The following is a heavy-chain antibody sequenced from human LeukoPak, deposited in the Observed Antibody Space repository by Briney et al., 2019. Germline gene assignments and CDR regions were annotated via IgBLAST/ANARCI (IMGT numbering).Heavy chain of an antibody. CDR1: GFTFSGSA. V-gene: IGHV3-73*01. CDR3: TENVDTAMVEFDY. Sequence: PGGSLRLSCAASGFTFSGSAMHWVRQASGKGLEWVGRIRSKVNRYATAYAASVKGRFTISRDDSKNTAYLQMNSLKTEDTAVYYCTENVDTAMVEFDYWGQGTLVTVSS. D-gene: IGHD5-18*01. J-gene: IGHJ4*02. CDR2: IRSKVNRYAT.